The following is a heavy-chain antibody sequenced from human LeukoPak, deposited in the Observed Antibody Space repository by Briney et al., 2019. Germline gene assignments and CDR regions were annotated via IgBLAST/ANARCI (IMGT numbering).Heavy chain of an antibody. J-gene: IGHJ5*02. D-gene: IGHD2-8*01. CDR3: ARQVYNWFDP. Sequence: SETLSLTCTVSGGSISSSSYYWGWIRQPPGKGLEWIVSIYYSGSTYYNPSLKSRVTIPVDTSKNQFSLKLSSVTAADTAVYYCARQVYNWFDPWGQGTLVTVSS. CDR2: IYYSGST. CDR1: GGSISSSSYY. V-gene: IGHV4-39*01.